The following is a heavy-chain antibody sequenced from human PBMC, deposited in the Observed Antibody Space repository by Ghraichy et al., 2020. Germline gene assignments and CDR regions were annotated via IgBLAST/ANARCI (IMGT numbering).Heavy chain of an antibody. D-gene: IGHD3-22*01. V-gene: IGHV2-26*01. CDR1: GFSLTNTKIG. CDR2: IFSNDEK. J-gene: IGHJ4*02. CDR3: ARIYRNNYDFDY. Sequence: SGPTLVKPTETLTLTCTVSGFSLTNTKIGVSWIRQPPGKALEWLAHIFSNDEKSYNTTLKSMLTISKDTAKSQVVLTLTNVDPVDTATYYCARIYRNNYDFDYWGQGTLVTVSS.